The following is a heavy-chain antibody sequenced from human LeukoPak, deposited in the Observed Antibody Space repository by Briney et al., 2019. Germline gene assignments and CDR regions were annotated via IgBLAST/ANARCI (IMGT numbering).Heavy chain of an antibody. CDR2: ISSSSSYI. CDR1: GFTFSSYS. CDR3: AREPNYYDSSGYPDY. D-gene: IGHD3-22*01. Sequence: GGSLRLSCAASGFTFSSYSMNWVRQAPGKGLEWVSSISSSSSYIYYADSVKGRFTISRDNAKNSLYLQMNSLRAEDTAVYYCAREPNYYDSSGYPDYWGQGTLVTVSS. J-gene: IGHJ4*02. V-gene: IGHV3-21*01.